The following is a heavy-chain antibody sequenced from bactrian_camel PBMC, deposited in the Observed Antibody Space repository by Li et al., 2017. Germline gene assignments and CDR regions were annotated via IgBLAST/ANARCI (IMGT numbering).Heavy chain of an antibody. Sequence: VQLVESGGGSVQAGGSLRLSCAASGYSYSGCMGWFRQAPGKEREGIAAIDHQGNTAYADSVKGRFTISRDNAKNTLYLQLNSLNNGDTAMYYCAKAYRALVVGEFGYWGQGTQVTVS. CDR3: AKAYRALVVGEFGY. CDR1: GYSYSGC. D-gene: IGHD2*01. J-gene: IGHJ6*01. V-gene: IGHV3S59*01. CDR2: IDHQGNT.